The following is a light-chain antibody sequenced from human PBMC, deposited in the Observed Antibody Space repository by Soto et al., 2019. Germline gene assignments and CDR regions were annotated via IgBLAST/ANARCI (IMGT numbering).Light chain of an antibody. CDR1: QSVSNNY. V-gene: IGKV3-20*01. CDR2: GAS. CDR3: QQYDMWPRT. Sequence: EIVFSQSPGTLSLYTGERATLSCRASQSVSNNYLAWYQQKPGQAPRLLIYGASSRATGIPDRFSGSGSGTDFTLTISRLEPEDFAVYYCQQYDMWPRTFGQGTNV. J-gene: IGKJ1*01.